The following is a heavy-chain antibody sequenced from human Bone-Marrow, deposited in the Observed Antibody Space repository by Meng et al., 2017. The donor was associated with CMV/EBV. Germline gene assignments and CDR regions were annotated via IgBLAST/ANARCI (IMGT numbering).Heavy chain of an antibody. D-gene: IGHD5-18*01. V-gene: IGHV3-23*01. J-gene: IGHJ4*02. Sequence: LSLTCVASGFSFRDYAMSWVRQAPGKGLEWVSMITGGRDNTYYTDSVKGRFTISRDNSRNTLYLQMKSLRGDDTALYYCAVWSGYSFGGGNYWGQGALVPVSS. CDR2: ITGGRDNT. CDR3: AVWSGYSFGGGNY. CDR1: GFSFRDYA.